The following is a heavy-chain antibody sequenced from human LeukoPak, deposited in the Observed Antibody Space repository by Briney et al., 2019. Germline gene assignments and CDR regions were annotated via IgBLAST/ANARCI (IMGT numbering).Heavy chain of an antibody. Sequence: SETLSLTCTVSGYSISSGYYWGWIRQPPGKGLEWIGSIYHSGSTYYNPSLKSRVTISVDTPKNQFSLKLSSVTAADTAVYYCARVGITFGGVIVHACDYWGQGTLVTVSS. CDR3: ARVGITFGGVIVHACDY. V-gene: IGHV4-38-2*02. CDR2: IYHSGST. J-gene: IGHJ4*02. CDR1: GYSISSGYY. D-gene: IGHD3-16*02.